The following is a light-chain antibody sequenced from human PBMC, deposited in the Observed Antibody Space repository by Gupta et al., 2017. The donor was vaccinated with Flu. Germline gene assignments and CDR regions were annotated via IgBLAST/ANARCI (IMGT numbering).Light chain of an antibody. CDR1: QSVSSSY. V-gene: IGKV3-20*01. J-gene: IGKJ2*01. Sequence: GTLAVPPGASATLSCRASQSVSSSYLAWYQQKPGQAPRLLVYGASSRATGIPDRFSGSGSGTEFTLTISRLEPEDFAVYYCQQPGSSPHTFGQGTKVEIK. CDR3: QQPGSSPHT. CDR2: GAS.